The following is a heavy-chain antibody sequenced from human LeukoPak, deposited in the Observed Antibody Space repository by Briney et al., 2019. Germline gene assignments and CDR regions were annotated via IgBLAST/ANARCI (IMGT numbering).Heavy chain of an antibody. D-gene: IGHD6-19*01. CDR2: IIPMFDTA. CDR3: ARANGISVAGRDSYV. J-gene: IGHJ6*04. CDR1: GDTFRSYA. V-gene: IGHV1-69*06. Sequence: ASVKVSCKTSGDTFRSYAFSWVRQAPGQGLEWLGAIIPMFDTANYAQKFQGRVAISADKSTNTVHMELNSLTYEDMAVYYCARANGISVAGRDSYVWGKGTTVAVSS.